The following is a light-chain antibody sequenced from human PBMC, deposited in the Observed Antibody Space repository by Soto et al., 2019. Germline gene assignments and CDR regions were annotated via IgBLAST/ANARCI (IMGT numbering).Light chain of an antibody. V-gene: IGKV1-5*03. J-gene: IGKJ1*01. CDR3: QHYKSYSEA. Sequence: DIQMTQSPSTLSGSVGDRVTITCRASQTISSWLAWYQQKPGKAPKLLIYKASTLKSGVPSRFSGSGSGTEFTLTISSLQPDDFATYYCQHYKSYSEAFGQVTKVDIK. CDR1: QTISSW. CDR2: KAS.